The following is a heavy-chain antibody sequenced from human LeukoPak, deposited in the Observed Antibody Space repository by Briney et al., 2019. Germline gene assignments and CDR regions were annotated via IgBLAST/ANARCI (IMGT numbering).Heavy chain of an antibody. Sequence: ASVKVSCKVSGYTLTELSMHWVRQAPGKGLERMGGFDPEDGETIYAQKFQGRVTMTEDTSTDTAYMELSSLRSEDTAVYYCATASTSIEVAGDLDYWGQGTLVTVSS. J-gene: IGHJ4*02. CDR1: GYTLTELS. CDR3: ATASTSIEVAGDLDY. CDR2: FDPEDGET. D-gene: IGHD6-19*01. V-gene: IGHV1-24*01.